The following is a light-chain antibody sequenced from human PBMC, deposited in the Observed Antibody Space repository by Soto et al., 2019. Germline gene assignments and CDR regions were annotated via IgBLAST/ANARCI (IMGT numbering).Light chain of an antibody. CDR1: QSISSY. CDR3: QHSYSIPQT. V-gene: IGKV1-39*01. Sequence: DIQMTQSPSSLSASVGDRVTITCRASQSISSYLNWYQQKPGKDPKLLIYAASSLQSGVPSRFSGSGSGTDFTLTISSLQPEDFATYYCQHSYSIPQTFGQGTNVE. J-gene: IGKJ1*01. CDR2: AAS.